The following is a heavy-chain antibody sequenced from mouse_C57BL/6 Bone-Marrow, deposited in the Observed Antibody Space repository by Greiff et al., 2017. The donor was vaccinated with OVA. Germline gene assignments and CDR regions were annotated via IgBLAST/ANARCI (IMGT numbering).Heavy chain of an antibody. Sequence: EVQGVESGGGLVQPGGSLKLSCAASGFTFSDYGMAWVRQAPRKGPEWVAFISNLAYSIYYADTVTGRFTISRENAKNTLYLEMSSLRSEDTAMYYCARWSDWDFDVWGTGTTVTVSS. CDR1: GFTFSDYG. J-gene: IGHJ1*03. CDR2: ISNLAYSI. V-gene: IGHV5-15*01. CDR3: ARWSDWDFDV.